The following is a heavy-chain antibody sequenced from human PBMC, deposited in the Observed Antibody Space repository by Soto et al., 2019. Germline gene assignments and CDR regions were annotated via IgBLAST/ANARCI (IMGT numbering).Heavy chain of an antibody. CDR3: ARSDQLNYYYYYGMDV. V-gene: IGHV1-3*01. J-gene: IGHJ6*02. CDR2: INAGNGNT. D-gene: IGHD2-2*01. Sequence: ASVKVSCKASGYTFTSYAMHWVRQAPGQRLEWMGWINAGNGNTKYSQKFQGRVTITRDTSTSTVYMELSSLRSEDTAVYYCARSDQLNYYYYYGMDVWGQGTTVTVSS. CDR1: GYTFTSYA.